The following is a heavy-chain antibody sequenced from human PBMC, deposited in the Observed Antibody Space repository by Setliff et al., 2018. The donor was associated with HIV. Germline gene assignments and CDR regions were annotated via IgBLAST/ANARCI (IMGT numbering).Heavy chain of an antibody. Sequence: GGSLRLSCAASGFTFSNSWMTWVRQAPGKGLEWVGRIKTKTQRGTTDYAAPAKGRFIISRDDSKNTLYLQMNSLKTEDTAAYYCTTEDPWLRFGHWGQGTLVTVS. CDR3: TTEDPWLRFGH. V-gene: IGHV3-15*01. D-gene: IGHD5-12*01. CDR2: IKTKTQRGTT. J-gene: IGHJ5*02. CDR1: GFTFSNSW.